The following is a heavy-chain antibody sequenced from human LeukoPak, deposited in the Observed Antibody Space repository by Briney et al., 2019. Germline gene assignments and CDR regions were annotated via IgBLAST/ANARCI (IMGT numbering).Heavy chain of an antibody. CDR3: ARRYCSGGSCYSRFGGAFDP. CDR2: IYYSGST. CDR1: GGSISSSSHY. V-gene: IGHV4-39*01. Sequence: KPSETLSLTCTVSGGSISSSSHYWGWIRQPPGKGLEWIGSIYYSGSTYYNPSLKSRVTISVDTSKNQFSLKLSSVTAADTAVYYCARRYCSGGSCYSRFGGAFDPWGQGTLVTVSS. D-gene: IGHD2-15*01. J-gene: IGHJ5*02.